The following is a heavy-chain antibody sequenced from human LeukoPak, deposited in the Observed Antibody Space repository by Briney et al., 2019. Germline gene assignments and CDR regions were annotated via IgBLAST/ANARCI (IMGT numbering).Heavy chain of an antibody. CDR3: ARGYYYYGMDV. CDR2: IYHSGST. Sequence: SETLSLTCTVSGGSVSSGSYYWSWIRQPPGKGLEWIGYIYHSGSTYYNPSLKSRVTISVDRSKNQFSLKLSSVTAADTAVYYCARGYYYYGMDVWGQGTTVTVSS. J-gene: IGHJ6*02. CDR1: GGSVSSGSYY. V-gene: IGHV4-30-2*01.